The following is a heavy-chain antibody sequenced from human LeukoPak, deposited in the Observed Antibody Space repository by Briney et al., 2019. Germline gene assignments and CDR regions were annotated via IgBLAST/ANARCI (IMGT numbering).Heavy chain of an antibody. CDR2: IYHSGST. Sequence: SGTLSLTCAVSGGSISSSNWWSWVRQPPGKGLEWIGEIYHSGSTNYNPSLKSRVTISVDTSKNQFSLKLSSVTAADTAVYFCARLYWGTNWYVDYWGQGALVTVSS. CDR1: GGSISSSNW. D-gene: IGHD2-8*02. V-gene: IGHV4-4*02. CDR3: ARLYWGTNWYVDY. J-gene: IGHJ4*02.